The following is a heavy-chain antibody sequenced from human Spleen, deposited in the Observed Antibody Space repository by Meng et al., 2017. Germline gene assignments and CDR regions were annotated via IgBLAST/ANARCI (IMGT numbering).Heavy chain of an antibody. V-gene: IGHV3-7*01. CDR1: GFTFSSYW. CDR3: ARTWVSPGLADY. CDR2: IKQDGSEK. Sequence: GESLKISCAVSGFTFSSYWMSWVRQAPGKGLEWVANIKQDGSEKYYVDSVKGRFTISRDNAKNSMYLQMNSLRAEDTAVYYCARTWVSPGLADYWGQGTRVTGSS. D-gene: IGHD3/OR15-3a*01. J-gene: IGHJ4*02.